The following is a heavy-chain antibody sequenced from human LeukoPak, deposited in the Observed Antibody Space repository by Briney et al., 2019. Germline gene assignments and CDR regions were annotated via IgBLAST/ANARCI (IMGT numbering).Heavy chain of an antibody. CDR1: GFTFSDYY. CDR3: ARWKDYSYGMDV. V-gene: IGHV3-11*01. J-gene: IGHJ6*02. Sequence: GSLRLSCAASGFTFSDYYMSWIRQAPGKGLAWVSYISSSGSTIYYADSVKGRLTISRDNAKNSLYLQMNSLRAEDTAVYYCARWKDYSYGMDVWGQGTTVTVSS. CDR2: ISSSGSTI. D-gene: IGHD1-1*01.